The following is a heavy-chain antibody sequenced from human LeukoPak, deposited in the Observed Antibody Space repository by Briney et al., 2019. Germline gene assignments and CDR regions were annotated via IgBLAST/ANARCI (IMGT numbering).Heavy chain of an antibody. CDR3: AKNYGVSRPFYDY. CDR1: GFRFSGYA. Sequence: GGSLRLSCAASGFRFSGYAMTWVRQTPGKGLEWLSAISGSGGSTYYADSVRGRFTTSRDNSKNTLFLQMNSLRAEDTAVYYCAKNYGVSRPFYDYWGQGILVTVSS. V-gene: IGHV3-23*01. J-gene: IGHJ4*02. D-gene: IGHD4-17*01. CDR2: ISGSGGST.